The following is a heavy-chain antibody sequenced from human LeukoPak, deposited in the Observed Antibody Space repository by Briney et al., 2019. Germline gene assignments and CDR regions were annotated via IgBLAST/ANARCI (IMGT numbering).Heavy chain of an antibody. V-gene: IGHV4-4*02. CDR2: IYHSGST. CDR1: GGSISSSKW. D-gene: IGHD6-13*01. CDR3: ARKPIVSSSWYYFDY. J-gene: IGHJ4*02. Sequence: PSGTLSLTCAVSGGSISSSKWWSWVRQPPGKGLEWIGEIYHSGSTNYNPSLKSRVTISVDTSNNQFSLKLSSVTAADTAVYYCARKPIVSSSWYYFDYWGQGTLVTVSS.